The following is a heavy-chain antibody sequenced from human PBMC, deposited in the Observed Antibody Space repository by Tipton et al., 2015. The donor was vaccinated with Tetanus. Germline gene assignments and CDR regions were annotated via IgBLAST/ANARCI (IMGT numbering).Heavy chain of an antibody. CDR2: IWYDGSNK. CDR1: GFTFSSYG. V-gene: IGHV3-30*19. Sequence: QVQLVQSGGGVVQPGRSLRLSCAASGFTFSSYGMHWVRQAPGKGLEWVAVIWYDGSNKYYADSVKGRFTISRDNSKNTLYLQMNSLRAEDTAVYYCARESYYDSSGYATYAFDIWGQGTMVTVSS. J-gene: IGHJ3*02. CDR3: ARESYYDSSGYATYAFDI. D-gene: IGHD3-22*01.